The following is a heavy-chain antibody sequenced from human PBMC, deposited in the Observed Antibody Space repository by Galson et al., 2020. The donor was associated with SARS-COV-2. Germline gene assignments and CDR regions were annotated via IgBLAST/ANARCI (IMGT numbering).Heavy chain of an antibody. V-gene: IGHV3-11*01. CDR1: GFTFSDYY. J-gene: IGHJ6*03. CDR2: ISSSGSTI. D-gene: IGHD2-15*01. Sequence: NSGGSLRLSCAASGFTFSDYYMSWIRQVAGKGLEWVSYISSSGSTIYYADSVKGRFTISRDNAKNSLYLQMNSLRAEDTAVYYCARCYRSSYYYMDVWGKGTTVTVSS. CDR3: ARCYRSSYYYMDV.